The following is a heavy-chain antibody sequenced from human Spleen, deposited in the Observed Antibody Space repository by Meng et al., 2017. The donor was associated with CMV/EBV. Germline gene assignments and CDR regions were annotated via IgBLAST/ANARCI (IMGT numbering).Heavy chain of an antibody. V-gene: IGHV4-4*02. J-gene: IGHJ4*02. CDR2: ISPTEST. Sequence: SETLSLTCVVSGEAITISSSHWWSWVRQSPERGLEWIAEISPTESTNHNPSLRSRVTISIDRSKNHVSLRLNSVTAADTAVYYCARGRCTRTSCYTGALDYWGQGILVTVS. D-gene: IGHD2-2*02. CDR3: ARGRCTRTSCYTGALDY. CDR1: GEAITISSSHW.